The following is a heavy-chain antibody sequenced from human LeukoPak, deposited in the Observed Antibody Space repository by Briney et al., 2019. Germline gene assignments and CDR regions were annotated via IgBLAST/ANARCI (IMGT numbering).Heavy chain of an antibody. D-gene: IGHD3-10*01. CDR1: GFTFSSYA. J-gene: IGHJ4*02. CDR3: ARGEAFYDSGSSIDY. CDR2: ISYDGINK. V-gene: IGHV3-30*09. Sequence: PGRSLRLSCAASGFTFSSYALHWVRQAPGKGLEWVSIISYDGINKYYVDSVKGRFAISRDNSKNTLYLQMNSLRFEDTAVYYCARGEAFYDSGSSIDYWGQGTLVTVSS.